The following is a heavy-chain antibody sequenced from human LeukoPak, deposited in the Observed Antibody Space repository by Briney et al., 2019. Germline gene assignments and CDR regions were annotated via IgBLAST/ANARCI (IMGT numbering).Heavy chain of an antibody. CDR2: IFFTGTT. CDR1: GYSISSGYY. CDR3: AGVYCSSNSCYLDY. J-gene: IGHJ4*02. D-gene: IGHD2-2*01. V-gene: IGHV4-38-2*02. Sequence: SETLSLTCTVSGYSISSGYYWGWIRQPPGKGLEWIGEIFFTGTTTYNPSLKSRVSMSLDKSKNQFSLNLTSVTAADTAIYYCAGVYCSSNSCYLDYWSQGTLVTVSS.